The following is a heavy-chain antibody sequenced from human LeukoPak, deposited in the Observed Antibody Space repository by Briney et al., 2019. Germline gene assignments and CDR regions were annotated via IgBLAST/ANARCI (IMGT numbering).Heavy chain of an antibody. CDR1: VLIFSNYW. CDR3: EAYGSV. V-gene: IGHV3-7*03. CDR2: IKEDGSET. J-gene: IGHJ4*02. Sequence: GGSVKLSCAASVLIFSNYWMSWVRQAPWKGLEWVANIKEDGSETYYVDSVKGRFTISRDNDKNTLYLQMNSLRAEDTAVYYCEAYGSVWGQGTLVIVSS. D-gene: IGHD3-10*01.